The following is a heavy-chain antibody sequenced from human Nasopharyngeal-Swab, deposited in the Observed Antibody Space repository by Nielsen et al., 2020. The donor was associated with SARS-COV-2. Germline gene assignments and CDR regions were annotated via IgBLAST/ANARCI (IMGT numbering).Heavy chain of an antibody. J-gene: IGHJ4*02. Sequence: GGSLRLSCAASGFTFSSYSMNWVRQAPGKGLEWVSYISSSSNTIYYADSVKGRFTISRDNAKNSLYLQMNSLRDEDMAVYYCARARYYDFWSGYYTADYWGQGTLVTVSS. D-gene: IGHD3-3*01. CDR3: ARARYYDFWSGYYTADY. CDR1: GFTFSSYS. V-gene: IGHV3-48*02. CDR2: ISSSSNTI.